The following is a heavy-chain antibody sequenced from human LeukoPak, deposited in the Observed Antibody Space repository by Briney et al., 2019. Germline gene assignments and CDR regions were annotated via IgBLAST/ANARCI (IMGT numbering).Heavy chain of an antibody. D-gene: IGHD3-3*01. CDR1: GYTFTGYY. CDR3: ARGPTIFGVVSADYYYYYMDV. Sequence: ASVKVSCKASGYTFTGYYMHWGRQAPGQGLEWMGWINPNSGGTNYAQKFQGRVTMTRDTSISTAYMELSRLRSDDTAVYYCARGPTIFGVVSADYYYYYMDVWGKGTTVTVSS. V-gene: IGHV1-2*02. CDR2: INPNSGGT. J-gene: IGHJ6*03.